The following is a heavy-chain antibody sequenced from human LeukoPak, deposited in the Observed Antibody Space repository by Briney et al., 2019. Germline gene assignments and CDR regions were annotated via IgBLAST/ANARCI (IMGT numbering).Heavy chain of an antibody. D-gene: IGHD3-16*01. CDR2: IIPILGIA. CDR3: ARRRGSITGGGAFDI. CDR1: GGTFSSYA. Sequence: SVKVSCKASGGTFSSYAISWVRQAPGQGLEWMGRIIPILGIANYAQKFQGRVTITADKSTSTAYMELSSLRSEDTAVYYCARRRGSITGGGAFDIWAKGKRATVS. V-gene: IGHV1-69*04. J-gene: IGHJ3*02.